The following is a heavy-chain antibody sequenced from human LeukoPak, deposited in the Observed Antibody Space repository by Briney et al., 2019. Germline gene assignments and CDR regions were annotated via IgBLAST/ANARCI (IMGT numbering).Heavy chain of an antibody. CDR2: INSDCDIY. J-gene: IGHJ4*02. D-gene: IGHD3-22*01. V-gene: IGHV3-74*01. CDR3: AETNARNYDSSGYYLY. Sequence: GDPVSLSCGACGFSFNHYWMLGVGQGPGRGVVGVSRINSDCDIYSRADSVKGPFTISRDNAKNTLYLQMNSLRAEDTGVYYCAETNARNYDSSGYYLYWGQGTLVTVSS. CDR1: GFSFNHYW.